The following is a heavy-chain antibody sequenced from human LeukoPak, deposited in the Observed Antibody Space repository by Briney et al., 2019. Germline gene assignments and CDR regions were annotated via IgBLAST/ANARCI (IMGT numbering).Heavy chain of an antibody. D-gene: IGHD6-19*01. CDR2: IYYSGST. Sequence: PSETLSLTCAVSGASIDSSSFYWGWFRQPPGKGLEWIGSIYYSGSTYYNPSPKSRVTISVDTSKNQFSLKLSSVTAADTAVYYCARHHRPYSSGWYKNDRMIYFDYWGQGTLVTVSS. CDR1: GASIDSSSFY. J-gene: IGHJ4*02. CDR3: ARHHRPYSSGWYKNDRMIYFDY. V-gene: IGHV4-39*01.